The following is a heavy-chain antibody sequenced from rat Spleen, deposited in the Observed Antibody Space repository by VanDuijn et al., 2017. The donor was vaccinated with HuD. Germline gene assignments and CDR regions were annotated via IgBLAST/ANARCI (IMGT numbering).Heavy chain of an antibody. CDR2: INYDSDST. CDR3: TRDRILRSTGFDY. Sequence: EVRLVESGGGLVQPGRSLTLSCVASGFTFSDYYMAWVRQAPTRGLEWVASINYDSDSTYYRNSVKGRFTISRDNAKSSLYLQMDSLRSEDTATYYCTRDRILRSTGFDYWGQGVMVTVSS. V-gene: IGHV5-20*01. J-gene: IGHJ2*01. CDR1: GFTFSDYY. D-gene: IGHD1-6*01.